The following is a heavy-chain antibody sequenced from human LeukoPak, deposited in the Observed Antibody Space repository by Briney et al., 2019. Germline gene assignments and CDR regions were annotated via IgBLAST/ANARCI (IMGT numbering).Heavy chain of an antibody. Sequence: GGSLRLSCAASGFTFSSYWMHWVRQAPGKGLVWVSRIKSDGSSTSYADSVKGRLTISRDNAKNTLYLQMNSLRAEDTAVYYCARARGGDSLFDYWGQGTLVTVSS. D-gene: IGHD2-21*02. J-gene: IGHJ4*02. V-gene: IGHV3-74*01. CDR2: IKSDGSST. CDR3: ARARGGDSLFDY. CDR1: GFTFSSYW.